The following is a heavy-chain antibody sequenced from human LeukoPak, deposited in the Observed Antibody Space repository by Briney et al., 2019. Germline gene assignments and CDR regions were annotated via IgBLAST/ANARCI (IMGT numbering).Heavy chain of an antibody. D-gene: IGHD6-13*01. Sequence: SETLSLTCTVSGGSIGTYYWSWIRQPPGKGLEWIGYVYFSGSTNYNPSLKSRVTISVATSRNQFSLKLGSVTAADTAVYYCARHPSSTWNFFDYWGQGTLVTVSS. CDR3: ARHPSSTWNFFDY. V-gene: IGHV4-59*08. CDR2: VYFSGST. J-gene: IGHJ4*02. CDR1: GGSIGTYY.